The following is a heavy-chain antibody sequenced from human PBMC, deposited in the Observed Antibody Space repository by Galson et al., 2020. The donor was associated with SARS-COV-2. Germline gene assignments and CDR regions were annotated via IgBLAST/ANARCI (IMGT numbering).Heavy chain of an antibody. V-gene: IGHV4-31*03. J-gene: IGHJ4*02. CDR2: IHYSGST. Sequence: SETLSLTCTVSGGYITSGGYYLTWIRQHPGTGLEWIGFIHYSGSTYYNPSLKSRLTISVDTSKSQFSLRLSSVTAADSAVYYCTRDSPGFYFDSWGQGILVTVSS. CDR3: TRDSPGFYFDS. CDR1: GGYITSGGYY.